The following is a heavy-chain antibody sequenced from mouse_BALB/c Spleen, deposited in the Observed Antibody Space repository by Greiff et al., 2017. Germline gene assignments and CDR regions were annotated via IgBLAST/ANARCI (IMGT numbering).Heavy chain of an antibody. CDR2: ISYSGST. J-gene: IGHJ2*01. CDR3: ARNYYGSSYGGGFDY. CDR1: GYSITSDYA. D-gene: IGHD1-1*01. Sequence: DVKLQESGPGLVKPSQSLSLTCTVTGYSITSDYAWNWIRQFPGNKLEWMGYISYSGSTSYNPSLKSRISITRDTSKNQFFLQLNSVTTEDTATYYCARNYYGSSYGGGFDYWGQGTTLTVSS. V-gene: IGHV3-2*02.